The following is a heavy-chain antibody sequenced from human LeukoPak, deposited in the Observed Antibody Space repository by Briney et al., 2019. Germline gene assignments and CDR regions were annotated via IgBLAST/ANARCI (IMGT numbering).Heavy chain of an antibody. Sequence: GGSLRLSCAASGFTFSSYSMNWVRQAPGKGLEWVPSISSSSSYIYYADSVKGRFTISRDNAKNSLYLQMNSLRAEDTAAYYCARGDPQGYCSSTSCYYFDYWGQGTLVTVSS. CDR2: ISSSSSYI. D-gene: IGHD2-2*01. J-gene: IGHJ4*02. CDR3: ARGDPQGYCSSTSCYYFDY. CDR1: GFTFSSYS. V-gene: IGHV3-21*01.